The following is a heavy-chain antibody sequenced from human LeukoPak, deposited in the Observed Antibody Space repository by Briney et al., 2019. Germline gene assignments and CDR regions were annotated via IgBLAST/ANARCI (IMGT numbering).Heavy chain of an antibody. D-gene: IGHD3-10*01. CDR1: GFTFSSYG. Sequence: GGSLRLSCAASGFTFSSYGMHWVRQAPGKGLEWVAFIRYDGSNKYYADSVKGRFTISRDNSKNTLYLQMNSLRAEDTAVYYCAKDQSTMVRGVMGDYWGQGTLVTVSS. CDR2: IRYDGSNK. V-gene: IGHV3-30*02. CDR3: AKDQSTMVRGVMGDY. J-gene: IGHJ4*02.